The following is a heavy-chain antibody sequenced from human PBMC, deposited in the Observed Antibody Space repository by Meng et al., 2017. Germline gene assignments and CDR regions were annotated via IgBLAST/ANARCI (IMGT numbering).Heavy chain of an antibody. CDR3: ARSIVATMVFDY. D-gene: IGHD5-12*01. CDR1: GYTFTGYY. J-gene: IGHJ4*02. V-gene: IGHV1-2*06. Sequence: QVQLVQCGDEVKKPGASVKVSCTAAGYTFTGYYMHWVRQAPGQGLEWMGRINPNSGGTNYAQKFQGRVTMTRDTSISTAYMELSRLRSDDTAVYYCARSIVATMVFDYWGQGTLVTVSS. CDR2: INPNSGGT.